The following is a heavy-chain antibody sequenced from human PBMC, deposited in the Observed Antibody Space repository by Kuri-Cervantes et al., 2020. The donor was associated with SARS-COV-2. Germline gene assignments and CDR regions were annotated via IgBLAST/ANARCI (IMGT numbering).Heavy chain of an antibody. Sequence: GGSLRLSCAASGFTFSDYYMSWIRQAPGKGLEWVSTISGGGDSTYYADSVKGRFTISRDNSKNTLYLQMNSLRAEDTAVYYCARGVVPAAIRYYYYYYYMDVWGKGTTVTVSS. J-gene: IGHJ6*03. CDR1: GFTFSDYY. V-gene: IGHV3-23*01. CDR3: ARGVVPAAIRYYYYYYYMDV. CDR2: ISGGGDST. D-gene: IGHD2-2*02.